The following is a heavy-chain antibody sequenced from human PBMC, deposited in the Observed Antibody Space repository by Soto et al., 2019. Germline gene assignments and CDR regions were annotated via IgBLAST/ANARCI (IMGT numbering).Heavy chain of an antibody. CDR2: INPTGGDT. CDR3: ARGEVSEYNWVQYYYGMDV. D-gene: IGHD1-1*01. CDR1: GYTFTNFY. V-gene: IGHV1-46*01. J-gene: IGHJ6*02. Sequence: QVQLVQSGAEVKKPGASVKVSCKASGYTFTNFYLNWVRQAPGQGLECVGIINPTGGDTSYAQKFQGRVTLTRDTSTSTFYMELSSLRSEDTAVYYCARGEVSEYNWVQYYYGMDVWGQGTTVTVSS.